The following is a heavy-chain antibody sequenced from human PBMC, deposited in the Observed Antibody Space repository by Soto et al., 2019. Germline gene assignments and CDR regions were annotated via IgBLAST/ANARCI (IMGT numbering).Heavy chain of an antibody. CDR3: ATGEDDILNGYYPEGAHFGY. D-gene: IGHD3-9*01. CDR2: INAGNGNT. J-gene: IGHJ4*02. CDR1: GYTFTSYA. V-gene: IGHV1-3*01. Sequence: ASVKVSCKASGYTFTSYAMHWVRQAPGQRLEWMGWINAGNGNTKYSQKVQGRVTITRDTSASTAYMGLSSLRSEDTAVYYCATGEDDILNGYYPEGAHFGYWGQGTLVTVSS.